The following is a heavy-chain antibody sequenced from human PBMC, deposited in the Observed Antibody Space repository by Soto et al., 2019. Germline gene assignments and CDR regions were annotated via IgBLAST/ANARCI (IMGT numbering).Heavy chain of an antibody. CDR2: INHSGST. Sequence: SETLSLTCAVYGGSFSGYYWSWIRQPPGKWLEWIGEINHSGSTNYNPSLKSRVTISVDTSKNQFSLKLSSVTAADTAVYYCARGNYGYCSGGSCYYYYYYYGMDVWGQGXTVTVYS. CDR1: GGSFSGYY. J-gene: IGHJ6*02. CDR3: ARGNYGYCSGGSCYYYYYYYGMDV. V-gene: IGHV4-34*01. D-gene: IGHD2-15*01.